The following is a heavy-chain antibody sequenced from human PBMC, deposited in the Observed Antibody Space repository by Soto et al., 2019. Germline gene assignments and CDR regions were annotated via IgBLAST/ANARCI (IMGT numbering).Heavy chain of an antibody. CDR3: ARASGGHYYFDY. V-gene: IGHV4-31*03. CDR1: GGSISSGGYY. J-gene: IGHJ4*02. Sequence: QVQLQESGPGLVKPSQTLSLTCTVSGGSISSGGYYWSWIRQHPGKGLEWIGYIYYSGSTYYNPSLKSRVTISVDTSKNQFSLKLSSVTAAHTAVYYCARASGGHYYFDYWGQGTLVTVSS. CDR2: IYYSGST.